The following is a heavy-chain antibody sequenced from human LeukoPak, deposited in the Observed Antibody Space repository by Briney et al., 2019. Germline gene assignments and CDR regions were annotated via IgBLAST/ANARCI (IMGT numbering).Heavy chain of an antibody. V-gene: IGHV1-46*01. CDR2: INPSGGST. J-gene: IGHJ3*02. CDR1: GYTFTSYY. Sequence: ASVKVSCKASGYTFTSYYMHWVRQAPGQGLEWMGIINPSGGSTSYAQEFQGRVTMTRDTSTSTVYMELSSLRSEDTAVYYCARDVGPTPNLYTATMAFDIWGQGTMVTVSS. D-gene: IGHD5-12*01. CDR3: ARDVGPTPNLYTATMAFDI.